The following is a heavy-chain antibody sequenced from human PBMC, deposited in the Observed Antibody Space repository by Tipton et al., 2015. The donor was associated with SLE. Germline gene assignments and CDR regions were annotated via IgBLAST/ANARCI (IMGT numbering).Heavy chain of an antibody. CDR3: AGEEYYYDSSGRKGAAFDI. V-gene: IGHV4-59*11. CDR1: GGSISSHY. CDR2: IYYSGST. Sequence: TLSLTCTVSGGSISSHYWSWIRQPPGKGLEWIGYIYYSGSTNYNPSLKSRVTISVDTSKNQFSLKLSSVTAADTAAYYCAGEEYYYDSSGRKGAAFDIWGQGTMVTVSS. J-gene: IGHJ3*02. D-gene: IGHD3-22*01.